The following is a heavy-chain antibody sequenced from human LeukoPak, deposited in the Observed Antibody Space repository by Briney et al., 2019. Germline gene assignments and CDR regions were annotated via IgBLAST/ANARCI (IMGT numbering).Heavy chain of an antibody. V-gene: IGHV3-7*03. D-gene: IGHD4-17*01. CDR3: ARGPSTTSVTTNFDY. CDR2: IKQDGSEK. J-gene: IGHJ4*02. CDR1: GFTFSSYW. Sequence: GGSLRLSCAASGFTFSSYWMSWVRQAPGKGLEWVANIKQDGSEKYYVDSVKGRFTISRDNAKNSLYLQMNSLRADDTAVYYCARGPSTTSVTTNFDYWGQGTLVTVSS.